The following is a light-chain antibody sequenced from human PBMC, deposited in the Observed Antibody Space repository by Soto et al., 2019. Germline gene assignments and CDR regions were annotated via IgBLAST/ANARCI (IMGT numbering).Light chain of an antibody. CDR3: QSYDSSLSGSV. CDR1: SSNIGAGYD. V-gene: IGLV1-40*01. J-gene: IGLJ2*01. CDR2: GNS. Sequence: QSVLTQPPSVSGAPGQRVTTSCTGSSSNIGAGYDVHWYQQLPGTAPKLLISGNSNRPSGVPDRFSGSKSGTSASLAITGLQAEDEADYYCQSYDSSLSGSVFGGGTKVTVL.